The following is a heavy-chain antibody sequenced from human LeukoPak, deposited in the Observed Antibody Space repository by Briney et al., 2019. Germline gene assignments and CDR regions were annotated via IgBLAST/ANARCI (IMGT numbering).Heavy chain of an antibody. V-gene: IGHV7-4-1*02. CDR2: IHTNTGNP. CDR3: ARVQGNYDSSDYAYDF. D-gene: IGHD3-22*01. CDR1: GYTFTAYP. J-gene: IGHJ4*02. Sequence: ASVKVSCKASGYTFTAYPLNWVRQAPGQGLEWMGWIHTNTGNPTYAQGFTGRFVFSLDTFVSTAYLQISSLKAEDTAVYYCARVQGNYDSSDYAYDFWGQGTLVTVSS.